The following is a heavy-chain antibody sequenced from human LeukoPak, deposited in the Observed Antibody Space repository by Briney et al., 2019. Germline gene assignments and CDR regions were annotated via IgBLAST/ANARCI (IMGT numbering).Heavy chain of an antibody. D-gene: IGHD5-24*01. V-gene: IGHV3-33*01. CDR3: ARDRMPTIEGFDY. CDR2: TWYDGSNK. J-gene: IGHJ4*02. Sequence: GRSLRLSCAASGFTFSSYGMNWVRQAPGKGLEWVAVTWYDGSNKYYADSVKGGITISRDNSKNTLYLQMNSLRAEDTAVYYCARDRMPTIEGFDYWGQRTLVTVSS. CDR1: GFTFSSYG.